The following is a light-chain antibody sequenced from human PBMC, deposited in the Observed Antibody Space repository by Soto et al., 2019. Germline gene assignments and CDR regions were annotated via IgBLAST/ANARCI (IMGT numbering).Light chain of an antibody. J-gene: IGKJ3*01. V-gene: IGKV3-20*01. CDR2: ATS. CDR1: QSVGSKY. CDR3: QQYATSPFT. Sequence: EIVLTQSPGTLSLSPGERVTLSCRASQSVGSKYLAWYQQKPGQAPRLLIYATSNRANDISDKYSGSGSGTDFTLTISRLEAQDVAVYFCQQYATSPFTFGPETKVEIK.